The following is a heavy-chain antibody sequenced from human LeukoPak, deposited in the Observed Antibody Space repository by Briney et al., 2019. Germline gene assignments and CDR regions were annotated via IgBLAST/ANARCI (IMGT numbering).Heavy chain of an antibody. Sequence: SETLSLTCTVSDGSSSRSSWNWIRQPPEKGLEWIGYIYYSGSTKYNPSLESRVTISVDTSKNQISLRLRSVTAADTAIYYCARRQQTGGDNGLHNWFDPWGQGTLVTVS. D-gene: IGHD2-21*01. CDR3: ARRQQTGGDNGLHNWFDP. CDR1: DGSSSRSS. V-gene: IGHV4-59*08. J-gene: IGHJ5*02. CDR2: IYYSGST.